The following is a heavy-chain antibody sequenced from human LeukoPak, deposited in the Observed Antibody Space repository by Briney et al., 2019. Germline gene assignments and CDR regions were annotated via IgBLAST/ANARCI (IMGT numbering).Heavy chain of an antibody. Sequence: QPGGSLRLSCAASGFTFSSYAMSWVRQAPGKGLEWVSAISGSGGGTYYADSVKGRFTISRDNSKNTLYLQMNSLRAEDTAVYYCAKDPAGVAAAGPIVWGQGTTVTVSS. CDR1: GFTFSSYA. V-gene: IGHV3-23*01. CDR3: AKDPAGVAAAGPIV. CDR2: ISGSGGGT. D-gene: IGHD6-13*01. J-gene: IGHJ6*02.